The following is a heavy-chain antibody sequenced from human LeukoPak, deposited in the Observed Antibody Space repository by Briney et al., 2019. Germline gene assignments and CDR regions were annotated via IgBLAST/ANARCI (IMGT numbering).Heavy chain of an antibody. Sequence: RAGGSLRLSCAASGFSFSSYSMNWVRQAPGKGLEWVSYISHTGSTMSYADSVKGRFTNSRDNARNSLYLQMNSLRAEDTAVYYCAIPPLSGTGSSRPLAGMDVWGQGTTVTVSS. D-gene: IGHD3-10*01. CDR3: AIPPLSGTGSSRPLAGMDV. CDR2: ISHTGSTM. CDR1: GFSFSSYS. J-gene: IGHJ6*02. V-gene: IGHV3-48*04.